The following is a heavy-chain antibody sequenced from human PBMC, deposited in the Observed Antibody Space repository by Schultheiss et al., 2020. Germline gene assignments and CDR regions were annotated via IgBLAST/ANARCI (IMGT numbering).Heavy chain of an antibody. V-gene: IGHV4-4*02. CDR2: IYHSGST. CDR1: GGSISSSNW. Sequence: SETLSLTCAVSGGSISSSNWWSWVRQPPGKGLEWIGEIYHSGSTYYNPSLKSRVTISVDTSKNQFSLKLSSVTAADTAVYYCARQAGTDAFDIWGKGTMVTVS. J-gene: IGHJ3*02. CDR3: ARQAGTDAFDI. D-gene: IGHD1-1*01.